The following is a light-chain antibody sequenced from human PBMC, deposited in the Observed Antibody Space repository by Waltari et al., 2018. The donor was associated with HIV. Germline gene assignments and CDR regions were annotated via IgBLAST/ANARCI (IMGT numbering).Light chain of an antibody. CDR2: GNN. V-gene: IGLV1-47*01. Sequence: QSVLTQPPSASGTPGQRVTISCSGSSSNIGSNFVYWYQQLPGTAPKLLIYGNNQRPSGVPDRFSGSKSGTSGSLAISGLRSEDEAAYYCAAWDDSRVVFGGGTKLTVL. J-gene: IGLJ2*01. CDR3: AAWDDSRVV. CDR1: SSNIGSNF.